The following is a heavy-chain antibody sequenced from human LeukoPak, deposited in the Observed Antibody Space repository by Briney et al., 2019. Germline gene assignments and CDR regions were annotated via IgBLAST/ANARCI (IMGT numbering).Heavy chain of an antibody. V-gene: IGHV3-23*01. CDR1: GFTFSSYA. CDR2: LSGRDGST. J-gene: IGHJ4*02. Sequence: GGSLRLSCAASGFTFSSYAMSWVRQAPGKGLEWVSVLSGRDGSTYYADSVKGRFTISRDNSKNTLYLQMNSLRAEDTAVYYCAKHSPSAGSKSYCFDYWGQGTLVTVSS. D-gene: IGHD3-10*01. CDR3: AKHSPSAGSKSYCFDY.